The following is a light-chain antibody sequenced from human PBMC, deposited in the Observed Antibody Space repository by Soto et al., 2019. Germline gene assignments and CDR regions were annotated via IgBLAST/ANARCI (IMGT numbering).Light chain of an antibody. Sequence: DIQMTQSPSSLSASVGDRVTITCRASQSIASYLNWFQQKPGQAPRLLIYAASSLHSGVPSRFSGSGSGTDFTLTISSLQPEDFATYYCQHSSNSPMYTFGKGTKLYIK. CDR1: QSIASY. CDR2: AAS. V-gene: IGKV1-39*01. J-gene: IGKJ2*01. CDR3: QHSSNSPMYT.